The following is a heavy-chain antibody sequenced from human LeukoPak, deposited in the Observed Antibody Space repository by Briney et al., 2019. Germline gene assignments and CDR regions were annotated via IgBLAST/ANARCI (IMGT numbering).Heavy chain of an antibody. D-gene: IGHD6-13*01. CDR3: AISDMAAAGIDY. V-gene: IGHV3-21*01. J-gene: IGHJ4*02. Sequence: GGSLRLSCAASGFTFSRYSMNWVRQAPGKGLEWVSSITSSSSYIYYADSVKGRFTISRDNAKNSLYLQMNSQRAEDTAVYYCAISDMAAAGIDYWGQGTLVTVSS. CDR2: ITSSSSYI. CDR1: GFTFSRYS.